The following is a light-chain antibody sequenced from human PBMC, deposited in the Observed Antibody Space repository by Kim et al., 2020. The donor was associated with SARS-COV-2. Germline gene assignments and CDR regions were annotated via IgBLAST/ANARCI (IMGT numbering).Light chain of an antibody. CDR3: MQGTRWPHT. CDR2: EIS. J-gene: IGKJ4*01. Sequence: PTSNSCKCSQSLVYSDGNTYLNWLQQGPGKSPRRVIYEISKKDSGVPDRFSRSGSGNDFTLRISRVDAEDMGVYYCMQGTRWPHTYGGGTKVDSK. V-gene: IGKV2-30*01. CDR1: QSLVYSDGNTY.